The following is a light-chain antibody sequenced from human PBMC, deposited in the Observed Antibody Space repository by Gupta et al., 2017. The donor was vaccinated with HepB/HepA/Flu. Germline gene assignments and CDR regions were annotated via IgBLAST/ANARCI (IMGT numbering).Light chain of an antibody. CDR1: SSNVETNY. Sequence: QSVLTQPPSASGTPGQTVTISCSGSSSNVETNYVYWYQQLPGTAPKLLIYRNNQRPSGGPDRFSGSKSGTSAALAISGLRSEEEADYYCASWDDSRSGPGVFGGGTKLTVL. CDR3: ASWDDSRSGPGV. J-gene: IGLJ2*01. V-gene: IGLV1-47*01. CDR2: RNN.